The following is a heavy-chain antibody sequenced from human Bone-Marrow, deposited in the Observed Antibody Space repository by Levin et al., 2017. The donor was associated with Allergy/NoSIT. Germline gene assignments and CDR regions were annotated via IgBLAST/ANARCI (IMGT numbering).Heavy chain of an antibody. CDR2: MNPNSGNT. J-gene: IGHJ6*02. Sequence: ASVKVSCKASGYTFTSYDINWVRQATGQGLEWMGWMNPNSGNTGYAQKFQGRVTMTRNTSISTAYMELSSLRSEDTAVYYCARGPVNIVVVPAATAYYYYYGMDVWGQGTTVTVSS. V-gene: IGHV1-8*01. CDR1: GYTFTSYD. CDR3: ARGPVNIVVVPAATAYYYYYGMDV. D-gene: IGHD2-2*01.